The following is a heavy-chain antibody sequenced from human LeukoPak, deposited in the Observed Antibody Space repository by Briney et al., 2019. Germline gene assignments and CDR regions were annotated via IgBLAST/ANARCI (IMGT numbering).Heavy chain of an antibody. J-gene: IGHJ6*02. V-gene: IGHV4-30-2*01. CDR3: ARAARDFWSGYYYYYGMDV. CDR2: IYHSGST. Sequence: SQTLSLTCAVSGGSISSGGYSWSWIRQPPGKGLEWIGYIYHSGSTYYNPSLKSRVTISVDRSKNQFSLKLSSVTAADTAVYYCARAARDFWSGYYYYYGMDVWGQGTTVTVSS. D-gene: IGHD3-3*01. CDR1: GGSISSGGYS.